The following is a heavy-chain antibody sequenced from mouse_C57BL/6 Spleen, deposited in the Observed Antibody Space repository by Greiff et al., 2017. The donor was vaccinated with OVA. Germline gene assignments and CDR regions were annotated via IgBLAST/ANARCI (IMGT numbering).Heavy chain of an antibody. V-gene: IGHV1-15*01. J-gene: IGHJ2*01. Sequence: QVQLQQSGAELVRPGASVTLSCKASGYTFTDYEMHWVKQTPVHGLEWIGAIDPETGGTAYKQKFKGKAILTADKSYSTASMELRSMTSRDSAVYYCTRSSTVVAPYFDYWGQGTTLTVSS. D-gene: IGHD1-1*01. CDR2: IDPETGGT. CDR3: TRSSTVVAPYFDY. CDR1: GYTFTDYE.